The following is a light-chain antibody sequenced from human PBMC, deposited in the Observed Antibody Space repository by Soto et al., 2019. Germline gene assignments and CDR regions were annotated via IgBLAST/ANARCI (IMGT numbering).Light chain of an antibody. CDR2: DAS. V-gene: IGKV1-13*02. CDR1: QGISSA. J-gene: IGKJ3*01. Sequence: AIQLTQSPSSLSASVGDRVTITCRASQGISSALAWYQQKPGKAPKLLIYDASSLESGVPSRFSGSESGTDFPLTISSRQPEDVAAYYCQEHYSGTPVAFGPGTKVDV. CDR3: QEHYSGTPVA.